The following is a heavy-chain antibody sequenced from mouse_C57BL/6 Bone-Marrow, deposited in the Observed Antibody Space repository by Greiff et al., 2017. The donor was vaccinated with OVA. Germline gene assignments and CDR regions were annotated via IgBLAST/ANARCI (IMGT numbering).Heavy chain of an antibody. V-gene: IGHV1-52*01. CDR1: GYTFTSYW. CDR2: IDPSDSET. D-gene: IGHD2-4*01. CDR3: ARWGLPPYWYFDV. J-gene: IGHJ1*03. Sequence: QLQQPGAELVRPGSSVKLSCKASGYTFTSYWMHWVKQRPIQGLEWIGNIDPSDSETHYNQKFKDKATLTVDKSSSTAYMQLSSLTSEDSAVYYCARWGLPPYWYFDVWGTGTTVTVSS.